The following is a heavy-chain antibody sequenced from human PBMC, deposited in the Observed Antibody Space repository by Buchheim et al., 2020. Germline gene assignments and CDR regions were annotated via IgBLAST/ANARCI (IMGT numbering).Heavy chain of an antibody. V-gene: IGHV5-10-1*03. CDR2: IDPSDSYT. Sequence: EVQLVQSGAEVKKPGESLRISCKGSGYSFTSYWISWVRQMPGKGLEWMGRIDPSDSYTNYSPSFQGHVTISADKSISPAYLQWSSLKASDTAMYYCARHVAPVVVVAATLSGFDPWGQGTL. D-gene: IGHD2-15*01. CDR1: GYSFTSYW. CDR3: ARHVAPVVVVAATLSGFDP. J-gene: IGHJ5*02.